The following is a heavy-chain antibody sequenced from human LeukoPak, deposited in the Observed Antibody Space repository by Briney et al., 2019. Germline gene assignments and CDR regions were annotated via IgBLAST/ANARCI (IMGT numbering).Heavy chain of an antibody. J-gene: IGHJ1*01. CDR2: ISYHGQNR. V-gene: IGHV3-30*18. CDR3: AKEGYDSSGYYYAYFQH. Sequence: PGGSLRLSCAASGFTFSSYGMYWVRQAPGKGLEWVAVISYHGQNRFYADSVKGRFTISRDNSKNTLYLQMNSLRAEDTAVYYCAKEGYDSSGYYYAYFQHWGQGTLVTVSS. D-gene: IGHD3-22*01. CDR1: GFTFSSYG.